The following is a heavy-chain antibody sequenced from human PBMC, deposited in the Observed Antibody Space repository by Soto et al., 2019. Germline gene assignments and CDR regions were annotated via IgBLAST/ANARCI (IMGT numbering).Heavy chain of an antibody. J-gene: IGHJ6*02. CDR1: GYTFTGYY. CDR2: IIPILGTA. V-gene: IGHV1-69*13. D-gene: IGHD6-19*01. Sequence: SVKVSCNASGYTFTGYYMHWVRQAPGQGIEWMGGIIPILGTANYAQKFQGRVTITADESKSTAYMELSSLRSEETTVYYCARDGGYCSGWYDRNGVDVWGQGTTVTV. CDR3: ARDGGYCSGWYDRNGVDV.